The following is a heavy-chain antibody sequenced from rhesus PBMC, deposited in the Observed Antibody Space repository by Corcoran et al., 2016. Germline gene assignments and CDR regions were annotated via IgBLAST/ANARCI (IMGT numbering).Heavy chain of an antibody. V-gene: IGHV4-169*01. CDR1: GGSISSSY. J-gene: IGHJ3*01. Sequence: QLQLQESGPGLVKPSETLSVTCAVSGGSISSSYWSWIRQTPGKGLEWIGYIYGSGSSTNYNPSLKSRVTLSLDTSKNQLSLKLSSVTTADTAVYYCARAAGLDAFDFWGQGLRVTVSS. D-gene: IGHD3-9*01. CDR2: IYGSGSST. CDR3: ARAAGLDAFDF.